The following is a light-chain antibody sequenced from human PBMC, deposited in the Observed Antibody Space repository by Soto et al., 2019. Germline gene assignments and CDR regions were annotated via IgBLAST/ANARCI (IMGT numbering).Light chain of an antibody. CDR3: SSYTSSSTLHV. V-gene: IGLV2-14*01. CDR1: SSDVGGYTY. Sequence: QSVLTQPASVSGSPRQSITISCTGASSDVGGYTYVSWYQQHPGKAPKLMIYEVNNRPSGVSNRFSGSKSGNTASLTIPGLQAEHEADYYCSSYTSSSTLHVFGTRTKLTVL. CDR2: EVN. J-gene: IGLJ1*01.